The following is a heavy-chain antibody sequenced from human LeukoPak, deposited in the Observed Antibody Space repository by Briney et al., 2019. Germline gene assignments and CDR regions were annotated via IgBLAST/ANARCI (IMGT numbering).Heavy chain of an antibody. CDR1: GGPVSSGSDY. V-gene: IGHV4-61*01. D-gene: IGHD2-21*01. CDR2: IYNSGST. Sequence: SETLSFTCTVSGGPVSSGSDYWRWIRQPPGKGLEWIGYIYNSGSTNYNPSLKSRVTMSLDTSKNLFSLKLSSVTAADTAVYYCAAVDLWPTLKYWGQGTLVTVSS. J-gene: IGHJ4*02. CDR3: AAVDLWPTLKY.